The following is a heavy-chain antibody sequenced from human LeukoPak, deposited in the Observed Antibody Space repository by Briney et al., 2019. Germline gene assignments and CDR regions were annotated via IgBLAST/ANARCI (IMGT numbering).Heavy chain of an antibody. D-gene: IGHD6-19*01. V-gene: IGHV4-59*11. CDR1: DASISSHY. Sequence: TPSETLSLTCTVSDASISSHYWSWIRQPPGKGLEWIGYTHSNGRTNFSPSLKSRVTMSVDTSKDQFSLKLTSVTTADTAVYYCARGGWSLDYWGQGALVTVSS. J-gene: IGHJ4*02. CDR2: THSNGRT. CDR3: ARGGWSLDY.